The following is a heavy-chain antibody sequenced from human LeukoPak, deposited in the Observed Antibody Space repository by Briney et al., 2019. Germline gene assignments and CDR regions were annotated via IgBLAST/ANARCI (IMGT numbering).Heavy chain of an antibody. CDR3: ARGAHSGSYSSWFHP. D-gene: IGHD3-10*01. Sequence: GASVKVSCKASGGTFSSYAISWVRQAPGQGLEWMGGIIPMFAPARYAQNFQGRVTITTDESTSTAYMELSSLKSEDTAVYYCARGAHSGSYSSWFHPWGQGTLVTVSS. V-gene: IGHV1-69*05. J-gene: IGHJ5*02. CDR1: GGTFSSYA. CDR2: IIPMFAPA.